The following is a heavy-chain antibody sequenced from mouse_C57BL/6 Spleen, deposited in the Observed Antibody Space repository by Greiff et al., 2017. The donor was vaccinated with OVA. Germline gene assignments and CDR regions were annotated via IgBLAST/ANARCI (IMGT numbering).Heavy chain of an antibody. CDR3: TRWGFAY. Sequence: QVQLKQSGAELVRPGASVTLSCKASGYTFTDYEMNWVKQTPVHGLEWIGAIDPETGGTAYNQKFKGKAILTADKSSSTAYMELRSLTSEDSAVYYCTRWGFAYWGQGTLVTVSA. V-gene: IGHV1-15*01. CDR2: IDPETGGT. J-gene: IGHJ3*01. CDR1: GYTFTDYE.